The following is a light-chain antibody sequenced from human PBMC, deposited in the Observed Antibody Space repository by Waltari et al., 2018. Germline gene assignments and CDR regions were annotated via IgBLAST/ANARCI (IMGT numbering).Light chain of an antibody. CDR2: VGTGGIVG. J-gene: IGLJ2*01. CDR3: GSDLGRGSDFLYV. Sequence: QPVLTQPPSASASLGASVTLTCTLTSGYSNYKVDWYQQRPGKGPRFVMRVGTGGIVGSKGGGIPDRSSVLGSGLNRYLTIRNVQEEDESDYHCGSDLGRGSDFLYVFGGGTKLTVL. V-gene: IGLV9-49*01. CDR1: SGYSNYK.